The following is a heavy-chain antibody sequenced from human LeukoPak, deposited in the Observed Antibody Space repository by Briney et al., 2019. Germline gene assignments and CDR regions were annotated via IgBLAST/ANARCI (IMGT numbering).Heavy chain of an antibody. V-gene: IGHV1-46*01. Sequence: ASVEVSCKASGYTFTSYYMHWVRQAPGQGLEWMGIINPSGGSTSYAQKFQGRVTMTRDTSTSTVYMELGSLRSEDTAVYYCARVPYYYDSSGETPDAFDIWGQGTMVTVSS. J-gene: IGHJ3*02. CDR3: ARVPYYYDSSGETPDAFDI. CDR2: INPSGGST. D-gene: IGHD3-22*01. CDR1: GYTFTSYY.